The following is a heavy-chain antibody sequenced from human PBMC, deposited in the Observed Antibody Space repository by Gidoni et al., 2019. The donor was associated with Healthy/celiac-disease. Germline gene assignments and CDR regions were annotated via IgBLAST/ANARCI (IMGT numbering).Heavy chain of an antibody. V-gene: IGHV1-2*02. D-gene: IGHD6-19*01. J-gene: IGHJ4*02. CDR3: ARGGRDSSGWYVGDY. CDR1: GYTFTGCY. CDR2: INPNSGGT. Sequence: QVQLVPSGAEVKKPGASVKVSCQASGYTFTGCYMHWVRQAPGQGLEWMGWINPNSGGTHYAQKFQGRVTMTRDTSISTAYMELSRLRSDDTAVYYCARGGRDSSGWYVGDYWGQGTLVTVSS.